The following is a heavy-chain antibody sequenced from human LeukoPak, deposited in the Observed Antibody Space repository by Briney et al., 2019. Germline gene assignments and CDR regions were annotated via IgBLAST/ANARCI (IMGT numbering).Heavy chain of an antibody. CDR1: GFTFSDYY. CDR2: IKQDGSEK. Sequence: GGSLRLSCAASGFTFSDYYMSWIRQAPGKGLEWVANIKQDGSEKYYVDSVKGRFTISRDNAKNSLYLQMNSLRAEDTAVYYCARERDTAMVIDYWGQGTLVTVSS. V-gene: IGHV3-7*01. D-gene: IGHD5-18*01. J-gene: IGHJ4*02. CDR3: ARERDTAMVIDY.